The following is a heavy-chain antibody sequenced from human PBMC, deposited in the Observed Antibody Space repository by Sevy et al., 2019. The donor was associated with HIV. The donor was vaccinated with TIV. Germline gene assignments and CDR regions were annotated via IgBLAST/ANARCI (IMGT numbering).Heavy chain of an antibody. CDR2: IGRDESST. V-gene: IGHV3-74*01. J-gene: IGHJ4*02. Sequence: GGSLRLSCAASGFTFSSYWMHWVRQAPGKGLVSVSRIGRDESSTRYADSVKGRFTISRDNAENTVYLQLNSLRAEDTAVYYCGRAPTLVWEQHTIDSWGQGTLVTVSS. CDR3: GRAPTLVWEQHTIDS. CDR1: GFTFSSYW. D-gene: IGHD1-26*01.